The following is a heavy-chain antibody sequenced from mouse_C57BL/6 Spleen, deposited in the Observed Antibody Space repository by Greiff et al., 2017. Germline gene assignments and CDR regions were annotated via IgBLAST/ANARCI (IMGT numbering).Heavy chain of an antibody. CDR3: ARGRSYYGYDGYFDV. CDR2: IDPSDSYT. D-gene: IGHD2-2*01. V-gene: IGHV1-59*01. J-gene: IGHJ1*03. Sequence: VKLQQPGAELVRPGTSVKLSCKASGYTFTSYWMHWVKQRPGQGLEWIGVIDPSDSYTNYNQKFKGKATLTVDTSSSTAYMQLSSLTSEDSAVYYCARGRSYYGYDGYFDVWGTGTTVTVSS. CDR1: GYTFTSYW.